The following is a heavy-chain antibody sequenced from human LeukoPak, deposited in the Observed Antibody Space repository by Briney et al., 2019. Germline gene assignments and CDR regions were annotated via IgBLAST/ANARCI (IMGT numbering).Heavy chain of an antibody. V-gene: IGHV4-34*01. CDR1: GGSFSGYY. Sequence: SETLSLTCAVYGGSFSGYYWSWIRQPPGKGLEWIGEINHSGSTNYNPSLKSRVTISVDTSKNQFSLKLSPVTAADTAVYYCARGRAVDPWGQGTLVTVSS. CDR2: INHSGST. J-gene: IGHJ5*02. CDR3: ARGRAVDP.